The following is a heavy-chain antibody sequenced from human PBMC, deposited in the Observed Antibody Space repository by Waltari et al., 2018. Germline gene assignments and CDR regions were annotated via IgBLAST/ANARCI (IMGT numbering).Heavy chain of an antibody. V-gene: IGHV3-30-3*01. Sequence: QVHLVASGGGVVQPGRSVRLSCAASGFTFSSYVMHWVRQAPVRGLEWVATISYDVNTKYYADSVKGRFTISRDNSKNTVFLQMDSLRVEDTAVYYCVREAVAGPGADFDYWGQGALVTVSS. CDR2: ISYDVNTK. CDR3: VREAVAGPGADFDY. J-gene: IGHJ4*02. D-gene: IGHD6-19*01. CDR1: GFTFSSYV.